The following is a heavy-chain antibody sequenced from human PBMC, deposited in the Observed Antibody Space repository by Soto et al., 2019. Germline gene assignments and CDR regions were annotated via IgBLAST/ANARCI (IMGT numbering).Heavy chain of an antibody. J-gene: IGHJ5*02. CDR1: GGTFSSYA. D-gene: IGHD5-12*01. Sequence: QVQLVQSGAEVKKPGSSVKVSCKVSGGTFSSYAISWVRQAPGQGLEWMGGIIPIFGTANYAQKFQGRVTITADESTSTAYMELSSLRSEDTAVYYCARDRDLGWRDGYNYWFDPWGQGTLVTVSS. CDR2: IIPIFGTA. V-gene: IGHV1-69*01. CDR3: ARDRDLGWRDGYNYWFDP.